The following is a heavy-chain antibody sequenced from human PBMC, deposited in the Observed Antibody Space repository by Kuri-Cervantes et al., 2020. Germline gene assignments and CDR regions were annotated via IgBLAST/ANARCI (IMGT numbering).Heavy chain of an antibody. CDR1: GFTFTYAW. CDR3: AKLLEYYDSSGYYSRYYYYGMDV. V-gene: IGHV3-30*18. CDR2: ISYDGSNK. J-gene: IGHJ6*02. D-gene: IGHD3-22*01. Sequence: GGSLRLSCAGSGFTFTYAWMSWVRQAPGKGLEWVAVISYDGSNKYYADSVKGRFTISRDNSKNTLYLQMNSLRAEDTAVYYCAKLLEYYDSSGYYSRYYYYGMDVWGQGTTVTVSS.